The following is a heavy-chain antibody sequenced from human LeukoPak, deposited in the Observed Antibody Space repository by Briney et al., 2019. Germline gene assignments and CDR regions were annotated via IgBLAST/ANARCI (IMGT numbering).Heavy chain of an antibody. CDR1: GGTFSSYA. CDR3: ARVRSGYYGSGSPGGDFDY. V-gene: IGHV1-69*04. J-gene: IGHJ4*02. Sequence: SVKVSCKSSGGTFSSYAISWVRQAPGQGLEWMGRIIPILGIANYAQKFQGRVTITADKSTSTAYMELSSLRSEDTAVYYCARVRSGYYGSGSPGGDFDYWGQGTLVTVSS. D-gene: IGHD3-10*01. CDR2: IIPILGIA.